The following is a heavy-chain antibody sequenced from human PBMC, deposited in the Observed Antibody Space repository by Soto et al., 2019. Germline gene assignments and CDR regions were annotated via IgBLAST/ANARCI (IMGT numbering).Heavy chain of an antibody. CDR1: GYTFTSYD. Sequence: ASVKVSCKASGYTFTSYDINWVRQATGQGLEWMGWMNPNSGNTGYAQKFQGRVTMTRNTSISTAYMELSSLRSEDTAVYYCARGGQKYSSGWYMFDYWGQGTLVTVSS. D-gene: IGHD6-19*01. CDR2: MNPNSGNT. CDR3: ARGGQKYSSGWYMFDY. J-gene: IGHJ4*02. V-gene: IGHV1-8*01.